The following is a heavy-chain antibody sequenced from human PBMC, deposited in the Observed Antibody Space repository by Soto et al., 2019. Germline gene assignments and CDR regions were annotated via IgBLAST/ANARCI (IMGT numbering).Heavy chain of an antibody. CDR1: GGSISSGGYY. J-gene: IGHJ4*02. D-gene: IGHD2-2*01. CDR3: ARRDCSSTSCSDAFFDY. CDR2: IYYSGST. V-gene: IGHV4-31*03. Sequence: QVQLQESGPGLVKPSQTLSLTCTVSGGSISSGGYYWSWIRQHPGKGLEWIGYIYYSGSTYYNPSLKSRVTISVDTSKNQCSLKLSSVTAADTAVYYCARRDCSSTSCSDAFFDYWGQGTLVTVSS.